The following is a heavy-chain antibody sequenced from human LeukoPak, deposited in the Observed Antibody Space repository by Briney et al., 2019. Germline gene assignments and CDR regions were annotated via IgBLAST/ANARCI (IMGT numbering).Heavy chain of an antibody. CDR2: INHSGST. V-gene: IGHV4-34*01. Sequence: PSETLSLTCAVYGGSFSGYYWSWIRQPPGKGLEWIGEINHSGSTNYNPSLKSRVTISVDTSKNQFSLKLSSVAAADTAVYYCARDLMRGNEGFDYWGQGTLVPVSS. J-gene: IGHJ4*02. CDR3: ARDLMRGNEGFDY. CDR1: GGSFSGYY. D-gene: IGHD2-8*01.